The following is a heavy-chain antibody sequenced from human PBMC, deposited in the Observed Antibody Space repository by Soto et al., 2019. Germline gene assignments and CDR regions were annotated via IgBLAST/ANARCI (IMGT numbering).Heavy chain of an antibody. J-gene: IGHJ4*02. CDR1: GFTFSSYS. CDR2: ISSSSSTI. D-gene: IGHD3-10*01. CDR3: ARAFIGGIPRVRGVILPDY. Sequence: GGSLRLSCAASGFTFSSYSMNWVRQAPGKGLEWVSYISSSSSTIYYADSVKGRFTISRDNAKNSLYLQMNSLRAEDTAVYYCARAFIGGIPRVRGVILPDYWGQGTLVTVSS. V-gene: IGHV3-48*01.